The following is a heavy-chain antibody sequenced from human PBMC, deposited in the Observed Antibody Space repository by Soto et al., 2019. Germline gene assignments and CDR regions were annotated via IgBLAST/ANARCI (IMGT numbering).Heavy chain of an antibody. CDR2: MNPNSGNT. D-gene: IGHD3-3*01. CDR3: ASSDFWSGYYIGYYYYGMDV. CDR1: GYTFTSYD. J-gene: IGHJ6*02. Sequence: QVPLVQSGAEVKKPGASVKVSCKASGYTFTSYDINWVRQATGQGLEWMGWMNPNSGNTGYAQKFQGRVTMTRNTSISTAYMELSSLRSEDTAVYYCASSDFWSGYYIGYYYYGMDVWGQGTTVTVSS. V-gene: IGHV1-8*01.